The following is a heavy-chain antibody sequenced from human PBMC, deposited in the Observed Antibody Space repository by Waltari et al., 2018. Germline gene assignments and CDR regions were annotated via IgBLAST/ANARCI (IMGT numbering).Heavy chain of an antibody. Sequence: QLQLQESGPGLVKPSETLSLTCTVSGGSIGSNNYYWVWARQPPGKGLQWIGTMYYTGSTYYNPSLKSRVTISVDTSKNRVSLKLTSVTAADTAVYFCASRPEFTSGSAIDFWGQGTLVTVSS. J-gene: IGHJ4*02. CDR1: GGSIGSNNYY. CDR2: MYYTGST. D-gene: IGHD6-19*01. CDR3: ASRPEFTSGSAIDF. V-gene: IGHV4-39*02.